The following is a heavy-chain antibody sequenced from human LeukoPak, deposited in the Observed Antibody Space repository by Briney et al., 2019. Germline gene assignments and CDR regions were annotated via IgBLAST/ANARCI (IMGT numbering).Heavy chain of an antibody. CDR1: GFTFSSYS. CDR3: ARDGPQQLGTYYCYYYGMDV. J-gene: IGHJ6*02. D-gene: IGHD6-13*01. CDR2: ISSSRSYI. Sequence: PGGSLRLSCAASGFTFSSYSMNGLRQAPGKGLEWVSSISSSRSYIYYADPVKGRFTISRDNAKNSLYLQMNRLRAEDTAVYYCARDGPQQLGTYYCYYYGMDVWGQGTTVTVSS. V-gene: IGHV3-21*01.